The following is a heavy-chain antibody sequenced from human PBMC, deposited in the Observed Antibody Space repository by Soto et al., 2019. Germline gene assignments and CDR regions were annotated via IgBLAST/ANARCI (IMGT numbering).Heavy chain of an antibody. Sequence: SETLSLTCTVSGGSISSSSYYWGWIRQPPGKGLEWIGYIYYSGSTNYNPSLKSRVTISVDTSKNQFSLKLSSVTAADTAVYYCARRPPLSSPFLDYYYGMDVWGQGTTVTVSS. CDR3: ARRPPLSSPFLDYYYGMDV. J-gene: IGHJ6*02. CDR2: IYYSGST. CDR1: GGSISSSSYY. V-gene: IGHV4-39*07. D-gene: IGHD3-3*01.